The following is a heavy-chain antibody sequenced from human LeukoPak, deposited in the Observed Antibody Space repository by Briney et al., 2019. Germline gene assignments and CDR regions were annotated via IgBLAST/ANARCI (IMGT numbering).Heavy chain of an antibody. D-gene: IGHD1-1*01. J-gene: IGHJ4*02. CDR2: INHSGST. V-gene: IGHV4-34*01. Sequence: PSETLSLTCAVYGGSFSGYYWSWIRQPPGKGLEWIGEINHSGSTNYNPSLKSRVTISVDTSKNQFSLKLSSVTAADTAVYYCARARSPGVTTDYWGQGTLVTVSS. CDR1: GGSFSGYY. CDR3: ARARSPGVTTDY.